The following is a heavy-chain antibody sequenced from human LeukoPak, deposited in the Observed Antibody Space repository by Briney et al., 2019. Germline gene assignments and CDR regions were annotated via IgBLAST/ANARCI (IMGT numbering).Heavy chain of an antibody. Sequence: ASVKVSCNASGYTFTSYDINWVRQATGQGLEWMGWMNPNSGNTGYAQKFQGRVTITRNTSISTAYMELSSLRSEDTAVYYCALRGVGSRFDPWGQGTLVTVSS. D-gene: IGHD3-16*01. CDR2: MNPNSGNT. CDR1: GYTFTSYD. CDR3: ALRGVGSRFDP. V-gene: IGHV1-8*03. J-gene: IGHJ5*02.